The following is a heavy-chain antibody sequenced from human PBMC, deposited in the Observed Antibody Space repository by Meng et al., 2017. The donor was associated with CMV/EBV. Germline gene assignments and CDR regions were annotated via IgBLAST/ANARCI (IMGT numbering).Heavy chain of an antibody. CDR3: TRIAVAGPYYYGMDV. Sequence: GESLKISCAASGFTFSCSAMHWGRQASGKGLEWVGRIRSKANSYATAYAASVKGRFTIPRDDSKNTAYLQMNSLKTEDTAVYYCTRIAVAGPYYYGMDVWGQGTTVTVSS. J-gene: IGHJ6*02. D-gene: IGHD6-19*01. CDR2: IRSKANSYAT. CDR1: GFTFSCSA. V-gene: IGHV3-73*01.